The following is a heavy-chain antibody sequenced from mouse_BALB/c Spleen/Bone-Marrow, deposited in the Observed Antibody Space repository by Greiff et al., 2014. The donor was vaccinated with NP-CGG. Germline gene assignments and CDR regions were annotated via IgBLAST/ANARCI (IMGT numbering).Heavy chain of an antibody. CDR1: GYTFTDYA. Sequence: VQLQQSGPELVRPGVSVKISCKGSGYTFTDYATHWVKQSHAKSLEWIGVISTYSGNTNYNQKFKGKATMTVDKSSSTAYMELARLTSEDSAIYYCARYGYGSSYYAMDYWGQGTSVTVSS. CDR2: ISTYSGNT. J-gene: IGHJ4*01. V-gene: IGHV1-67*01. CDR3: ARYGYGSSYYAMDY. D-gene: IGHD1-1*01.